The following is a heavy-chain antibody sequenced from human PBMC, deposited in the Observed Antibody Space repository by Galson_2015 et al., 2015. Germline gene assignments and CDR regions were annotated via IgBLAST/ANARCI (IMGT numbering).Heavy chain of an antibody. J-gene: IGHJ4*02. CDR1: GGSFSGYY. Sequence: ETLSLPCAVYGGSFSGYYWSWIRQPPGKGLEWIGEINHSGSTNYNPSLKSRVTISVDTSKNQFSLKLSSVTAADTAVYYCARGDLCSSTSCYRRSGGSCFDYWGQGTLVTVSS. CDR2: INHSGST. V-gene: IGHV4-34*01. CDR3: ARGDLCSSTSCYRRSGGSCFDY. D-gene: IGHD2-2*01.